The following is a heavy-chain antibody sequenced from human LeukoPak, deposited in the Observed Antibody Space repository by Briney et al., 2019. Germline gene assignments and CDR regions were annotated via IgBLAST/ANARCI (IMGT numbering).Heavy chain of an antibody. CDR3: ASGVQHCADGDDYSIY. V-gene: IGHV3-21*01. Sequence: GETLRLSCAASGFTFSTYGMNWVRQAPGKGLEWVSYISSRSDSIHYADALRGRFTVSRDNSKNSLFLQMNSVTAEDTAVYYCASGVQHCADGDDYSIYWGQGTLVTVSA. D-gene: IGHD2-8*01. J-gene: IGHJ4*02. CDR2: ISSRSDSI. CDR1: GFTFSTYG.